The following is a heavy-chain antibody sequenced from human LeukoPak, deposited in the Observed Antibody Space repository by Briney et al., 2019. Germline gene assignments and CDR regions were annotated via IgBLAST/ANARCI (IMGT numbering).Heavy chain of an antibody. V-gene: IGHV4-4*09. CDR1: GGSISGYF. Sequence: SETLSLTCTVSGGSISGYFWSWIRQPPGKGPVWIGYIYSTGTTNYSPSLGSRVTISVDTSKNQLSLNLRFVTATDSAVYYCARHNPPPTGFCSGTSCFMSGSQYFYMDVWGKGTSVTVS. J-gene: IGHJ6*03. CDR3: ARHNPPPTGFCSGTSCFMSGSQYFYMDV. CDR2: IYSTGTT. D-gene: IGHD2-2*01.